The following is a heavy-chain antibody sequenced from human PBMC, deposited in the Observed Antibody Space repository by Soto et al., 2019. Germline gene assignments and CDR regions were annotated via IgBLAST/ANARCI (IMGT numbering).Heavy chain of an antibody. CDR2: ISAYNGNT. CDR1: GYTFTSYG. V-gene: IGHV1-18*04. J-gene: IGHJ3*02. D-gene: IGHD3-22*01. CDR3: ARYPSWDDSSGKPPDAFDI. Sequence: GGSVKVSCKASGYTFTSYGISWVRQAPGQGLEWMGWISAYNGNTNYAQKLQGRVTMTTDTSTSTAYMELRSLRSDDTAVYYCARYPSWDDSSGKPPDAFDIWGQGTMVTVSS.